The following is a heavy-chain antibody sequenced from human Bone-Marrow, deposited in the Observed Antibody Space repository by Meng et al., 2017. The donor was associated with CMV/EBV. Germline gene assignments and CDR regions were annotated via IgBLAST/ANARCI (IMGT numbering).Heavy chain of an antibody. CDR3: ARSPSSSPNYYGMDV. J-gene: IGHJ6*02. CDR2: ISWNSGSI. CDR1: GFTFDDYA. D-gene: IGHD6-6*01. Sequence: SLKISCAASGFTFDDYAMHWVRQAPGKGLEWVSGISWNSGSIGYADSVKGRFTISRDNAKNSLYLQMNSLRVEDTAVYYCARSPSSSPNYYGMDVWGQGTTVAVSS. V-gene: IGHV3-9*01.